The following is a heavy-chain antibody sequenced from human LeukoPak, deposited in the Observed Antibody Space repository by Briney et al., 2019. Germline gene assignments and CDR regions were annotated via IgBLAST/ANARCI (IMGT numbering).Heavy chain of an antibody. CDR1: GFTFSSYE. CDR2: ISSSGSPI. J-gene: IGHJ6*03. D-gene: IGHD2-15*01. Sequence: GGSLRLSCAASGFTFSSYEMNWVRQAPGKGLECVSDISSSGSPIYYADSVKGRFTISRDNAKNSLFLQMNSLRAEDTAVYYCARVLRYCSGGNCYSGGLGYMDVWGKGTTVTISS. CDR3: ARVLRYCSGGNCYSGGLGYMDV. V-gene: IGHV3-48*03.